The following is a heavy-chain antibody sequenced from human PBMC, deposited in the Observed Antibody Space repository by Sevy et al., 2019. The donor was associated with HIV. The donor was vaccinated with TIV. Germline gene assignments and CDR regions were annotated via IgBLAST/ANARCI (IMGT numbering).Heavy chain of an antibody. Sequence: SETLSLTCAVYGGSFSGYYWSWIRQPPGKGLEWIGEINHSGSTNYNPSLKSRVTISVDTSKNQFSLKLSSVTAADTTVYYCARGLGCSSTTCYYVGGSRYYYAMDVWGQGTTVTVSS. V-gene: IGHV4-34*01. J-gene: IGHJ6*02. D-gene: IGHD2-2*01. CDR3: ARGLGCSSTTCYYVGGSRYYYAMDV. CDR2: INHSGST. CDR1: GGSFSGYY.